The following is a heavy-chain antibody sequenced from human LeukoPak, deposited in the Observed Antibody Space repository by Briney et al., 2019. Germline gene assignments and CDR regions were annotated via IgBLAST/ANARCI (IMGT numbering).Heavy chain of an antibody. V-gene: IGHV3-48*03. CDR2: ISSSGDSI. J-gene: IGHJ4*02. CDR3: ARVAYSSNWYIDY. Sequence: PGGSLRLSCAASGFSLTTYEMNWVRQAPGKGLEWVSYISSSGDSIYYADSVKGRFTISRDNAKNSLSLQMNSLRAEDTAIYYCARVAYSSNWYIDYWGQGTLAAVSS. D-gene: IGHD6-13*01. CDR1: GFSLTTYE.